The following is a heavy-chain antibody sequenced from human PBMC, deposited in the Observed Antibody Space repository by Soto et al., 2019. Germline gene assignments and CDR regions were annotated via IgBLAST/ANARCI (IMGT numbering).Heavy chain of an antibody. CDR3: VKVGAAAGIWKYFQH. J-gene: IGHJ1*01. D-gene: IGHD6-13*01. V-gene: IGHV3-64D*06. CDR1: GFTFSSYA. Sequence: GGSLRLSCSASGFTFSSYAMHWVRQAPGKGLEYVSAISSNGGSTYYADSVKDRFTISRDNSKNTLYLQMSSLRAEDTAVYYCVKVGAAAGIWKYFQHWGQGTLVTVSS. CDR2: ISSNGGST.